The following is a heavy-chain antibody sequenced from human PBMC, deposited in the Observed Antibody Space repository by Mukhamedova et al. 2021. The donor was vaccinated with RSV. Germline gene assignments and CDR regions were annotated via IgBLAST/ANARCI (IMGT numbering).Heavy chain of an antibody. J-gene: IGHJ4*01. V-gene: IGHV3-21*01. CDR2: ISSSSSYI. CDR1: SSYS. CDR3: ASQLKGAAGPWYYFDY. D-gene: IGHD6-13*01. Sequence: SSYSMNWVRQAPGKGLEWVSSISSSSSYIYYADSVKGRFTISRDNAKNSLYLQMNSLRAEDTAVYNCASQLKGAAGPWYYFDYW.